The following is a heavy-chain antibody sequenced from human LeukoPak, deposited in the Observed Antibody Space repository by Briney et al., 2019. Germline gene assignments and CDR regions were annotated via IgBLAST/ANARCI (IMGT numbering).Heavy chain of an antibody. Sequence: GASVKVSCKASGYTFTGYYMHWARQAPGQGREWMGWINPNSGGTNYAQKFQGRVTMTRDTSISTAYMELSRLRSDDTAVYYCASGGTTGTTSDYYYYYMDVWGKGTTVTVSS. CDR3: ASGGTTGTTSDYYYYYMDV. CDR1: GYTFTGYY. CDR2: INPNSGGT. V-gene: IGHV1-2*02. J-gene: IGHJ6*03. D-gene: IGHD1-1*01.